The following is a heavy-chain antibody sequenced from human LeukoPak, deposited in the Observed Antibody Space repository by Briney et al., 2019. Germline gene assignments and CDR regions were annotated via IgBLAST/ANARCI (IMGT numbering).Heavy chain of an antibody. CDR2: MNPNSGNT. D-gene: IGHD3-3*01. V-gene: IGHV1-8*01. CDR1: GYTFTSYD. Sequence: GASVKVSCKASGYTFTSYDINWVRQATGQGLEWMGWMNPNSGNTGYAQKFQGRVTMTRNTSISTAYMELSSLRSEDTAVYYCARALGSYYDFWSGYYMGNWFDPWGQGTLVTVSS. CDR3: ARALGSYYDFWSGYYMGNWFDP. J-gene: IGHJ5*02.